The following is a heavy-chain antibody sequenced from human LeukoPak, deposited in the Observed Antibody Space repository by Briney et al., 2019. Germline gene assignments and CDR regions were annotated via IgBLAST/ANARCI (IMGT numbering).Heavy chain of an antibody. Sequence: ASVKVSCKASGYTFSSYGISWVRQAPGQVLQWMGWINAYNGNTNYAQNLQGRVTMTTDTSTSTAYMELRSLRSDDTAVYYCARRQGTTLNFDYWGQGTLVTVSS. V-gene: IGHV1-18*01. CDR3: ARRQGTTLNFDY. CDR2: INAYNGNT. J-gene: IGHJ4*02. CDR1: GYTFSSYG. D-gene: IGHD1-1*01.